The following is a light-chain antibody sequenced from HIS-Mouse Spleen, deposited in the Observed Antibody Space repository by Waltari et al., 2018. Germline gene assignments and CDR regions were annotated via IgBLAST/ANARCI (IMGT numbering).Light chain of an antibody. CDR2: EES. V-gene: IGLV3-10*01. Sequence: SYELTQPPSVSVYPGQTARITCSGDALPKKYAYWYQHKSGQAPVLVIYEESKRPYGIPGRFSGSSSGTMATLTISGAQVEDEADYYCYSTDSSGNHRVFGGGTKLTVL. CDR3: YSTDSSGNHRV. CDR1: ALPKKY. J-gene: IGLJ2*01.